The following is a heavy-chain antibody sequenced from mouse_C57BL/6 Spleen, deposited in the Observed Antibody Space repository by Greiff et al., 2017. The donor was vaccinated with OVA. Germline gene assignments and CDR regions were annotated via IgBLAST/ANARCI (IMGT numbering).Heavy chain of an antibody. CDR3: ARDATVVALDY. Sequence: DVMLVESGGGLVKPGGSLKLSCAASGFTFSDYGMHWVRQAPEKGLEWVAYISSGSSTIYYADTVKGRFTISRDNAKNTLFLQMTSLRSEDTAMYYCARDATVVALDYWGQGTTLTVSS. D-gene: IGHD1-1*01. CDR1: GFTFSDYG. CDR2: ISSGSSTI. J-gene: IGHJ2*01. V-gene: IGHV5-17*01.